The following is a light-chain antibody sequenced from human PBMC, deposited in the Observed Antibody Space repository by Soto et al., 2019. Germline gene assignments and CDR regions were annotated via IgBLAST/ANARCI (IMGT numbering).Light chain of an antibody. CDR3: SSYTGNSTVL. V-gene: IGLV2-14*01. Sequence: QSALTQPASVSGSPGQSITISCTGTSSDVGGYNYVSWYQQHPGKAPKLMIYEVSNRPSGVSNRFSGSKSGNTASLTISGLQAEDEADYYCSSYTGNSTVLFGGGTKLTVL. J-gene: IGLJ2*01. CDR1: SSDVGGYNY. CDR2: EVS.